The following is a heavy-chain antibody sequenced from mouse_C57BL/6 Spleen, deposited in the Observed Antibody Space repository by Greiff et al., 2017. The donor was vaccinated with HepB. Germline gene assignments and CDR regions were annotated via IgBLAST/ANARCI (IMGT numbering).Heavy chain of an antibody. V-gene: IGHV1-81*01. D-gene: IGHD1-1*01. J-gene: IGHJ2*01. CDR3: ARGGFTTVVARDY. CDR1: GYTFTSYG. Sequence: QVQLKESGAELARPGASVKLSCKASGYTFTSYGISWVKQRTGQGLEWIGEIYPRSGNTYYNEKFKGKATLTADKSSSTAYMELRSLTSEDSAVYFCARGGFTTVVARDYWGQGTTLTVSS. CDR2: IYPRSGNT.